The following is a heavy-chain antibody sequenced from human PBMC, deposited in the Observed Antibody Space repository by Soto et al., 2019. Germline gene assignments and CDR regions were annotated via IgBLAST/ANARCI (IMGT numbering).Heavy chain of an antibody. Sequence: SETLSLTCTVSGGAISNSTYYWGWIRQPPGKRLEWIGSVSFSGSKYYNPSLKSRVTFSIDTSETLISLKLRSVTAADTAVYYCARGSTWQGRDWFDPWGQGTLVTVSS. CDR2: VSFSGSK. CDR1: GGAISNSTYY. V-gene: IGHV4-39*01. D-gene: IGHD6-13*01. CDR3: ARGSTWQGRDWFDP. J-gene: IGHJ5*02.